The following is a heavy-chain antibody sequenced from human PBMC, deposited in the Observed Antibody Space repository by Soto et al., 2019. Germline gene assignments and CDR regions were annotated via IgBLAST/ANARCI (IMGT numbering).Heavy chain of an antibody. Sequence: ASVKVSCKVSGYTLTELSMHWVRQAPGKGLEWMGGFDPEDGETNYAQKFQGRVTMTTDTSTSTAYMELRSLRSDDTAVYYCAREGLVLGGGFDPWGQGTLVTVSS. D-gene: IGHD6-19*01. CDR2: FDPEDGET. J-gene: IGHJ5*02. V-gene: IGHV1-24*01. CDR3: AREGLVLGGGFDP. CDR1: GYTLTELS.